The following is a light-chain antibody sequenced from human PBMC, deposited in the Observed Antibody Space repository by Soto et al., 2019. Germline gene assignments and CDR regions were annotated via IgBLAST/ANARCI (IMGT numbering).Light chain of an antibody. CDR2: GAS. J-gene: IGKJ1*01. CDR3: QQYAVPPET. V-gene: IGKV3-20*01. CDR1: QSVNRGY. Sequence: IVLTQSPGSLSLSPGDRAALSCRASQSVNRGYLAWYQHRPGQAPRLLIFGASTRAPGVPYRFSGNGSGTDFTLTITRLEPEDFGLYYCQQYAVPPETFGQGTKVEFK.